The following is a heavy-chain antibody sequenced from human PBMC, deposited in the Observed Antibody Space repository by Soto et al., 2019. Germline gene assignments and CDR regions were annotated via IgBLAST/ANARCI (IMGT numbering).Heavy chain of an antibody. D-gene: IGHD3-3*01. Sequence: GGSLSLSCAASGFTFNNYAMSWVRQAPGKGLQWVSAISGSGGSTYYAESVRGRFTISRDNSKNTLYLEIRTLSADDTAVYYCARDRQLEFPYNCLDPWGQGTLVTVSS. CDR1: GFTFNNYA. CDR3: ARDRQLEFPYNCLDP. V-gene: IGHV3-23*01. CDR2: ISGSGGST. J-gene: IGHJ5*02.